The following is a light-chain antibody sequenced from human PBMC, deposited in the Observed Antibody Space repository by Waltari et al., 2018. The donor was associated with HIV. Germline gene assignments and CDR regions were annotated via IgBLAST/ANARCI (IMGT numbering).Light chain of an antibody. CDR3: QQYNDWPPLT. CDR1: EIVSGN. Sequence: EIVMTQSPATLSVSPGEGATLSCRASEIVSGNLAWYQQKPGQAPRLLIYGASTRAAGIPARFSGSGSGTEFTLTISNLQSEDFAVYFCQQYNDWPPLTFGGGTKVEIK. V-gene: IGKV3-15*01. CDR2: GAS. J-gene: IGKJ4*01.